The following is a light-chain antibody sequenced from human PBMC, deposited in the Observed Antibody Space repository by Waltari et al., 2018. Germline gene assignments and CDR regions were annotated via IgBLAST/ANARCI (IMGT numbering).Light chain of an antibody. V-gene: IGKV1-5*01. CDR3: QQYYTYSLWA. CDR2: HAS. Sequence: DIQMTQSPSTLSASVGDRVTFTCRASESIGTSLAWYQQKSGKAPKLLIYHASTLEGGGPSRFRGSGSGTDFTLTISSLQPDDFATYFCQQYYTYSLWAFGQGTKVETK. CDR1: ESIGTS. J-gene: IGKJ1*01.